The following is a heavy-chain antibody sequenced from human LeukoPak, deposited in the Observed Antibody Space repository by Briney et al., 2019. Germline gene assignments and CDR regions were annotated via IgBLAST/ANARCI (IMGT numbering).Heavy chain of an antibody. V-gene: IGHV4-39*01. J-gene: IGHJ5*02. Sequence: PSETLSLTCTVSGGSISSSDYYWGWIRQPPGKGLEWIGSIYYGGSTYYNPSLKGRVTISVDTSMNQFSLKLSFVTTADTAVYYCARALGYCSGGSCTRGYNWFDPWGQGTLVTVPS. D-gene: IGHD2-15*01. CDR2: IYYGGST. CDR3: ARALGYCSGGSCTRGYNWFDP. CDR1: GGSISSSDYY.